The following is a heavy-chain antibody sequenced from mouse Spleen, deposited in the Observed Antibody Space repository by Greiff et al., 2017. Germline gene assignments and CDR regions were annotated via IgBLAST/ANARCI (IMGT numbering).Heavy chain of an antibody. J-gene: IGHJ4*01. Sequence: EVKLVESGGGLVQPGGSLKLSCAASGFTFSSYGMSWVRQTPDKRLELVATINSNGGSTYYPDSVKGRFTISRDNAKNTLYLQMSSLKSEDTAMYYCARDRGYAMDYWGQGTSVTVSS. CDR1: GFTFSSYG. CDR3: ARDRGYAMDY. CDR2: INSNGGST. V-gene: IGHV5-6-3*01.